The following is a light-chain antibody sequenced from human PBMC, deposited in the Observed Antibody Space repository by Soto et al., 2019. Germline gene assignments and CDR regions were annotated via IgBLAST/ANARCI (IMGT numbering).Light chain of an antibody. Sequence: DLQMTQSPSTLSASVGDRVTITCRASQSISDWLAWYQQKPGKAPKLLIYKASTLESGVPSRFSGSGSGPEFTLPISSLQADDFATYYCQQEWTFGLGTKVEIK. J-gene: IGKJ1*01. CDR1: QSISDW. CDR3: QQEWT. V-gene: IGKV1-5*03. CDR2: KAS.